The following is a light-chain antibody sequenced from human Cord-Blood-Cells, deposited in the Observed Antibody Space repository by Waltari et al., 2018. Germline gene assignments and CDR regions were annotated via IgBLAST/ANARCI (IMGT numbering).Light chain of an antibody. CDR1: QSVSSSY. V-gene: IGKV3-20*01. J-gene: IGKJ3*01. CDR3: QQYGSSFT. Sequence: EIVFTPPSGTLSLSPGESATLSCRASQSVSSSYLAWYQQKPGQAPRLLIYGAYGRATGIPDRFSGSGSGTDFTLTISRLEPEDFAVYYCQQYGSSFTFGPGTKVDIK. CDR2: GAY.